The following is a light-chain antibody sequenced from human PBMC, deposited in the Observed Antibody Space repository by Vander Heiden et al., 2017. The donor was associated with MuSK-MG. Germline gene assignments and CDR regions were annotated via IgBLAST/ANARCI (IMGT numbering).Light chain of an antibody. CDR2: KAS. CDR1: QSISSW. J-gene: IGKJ1*01. Sequence: DIQMTQSPSTLSASVGDRVTITCRASQSISSWLAWYQQEPGKAPKLLIYKASSLESGVPSRFSGSGSGTEFTLTISSLQPDDFATYYCQQDNSYSWTFGQGTKVEIK. CDR3: QQDNSYSWT. V-gene: IGKV1-5*03.